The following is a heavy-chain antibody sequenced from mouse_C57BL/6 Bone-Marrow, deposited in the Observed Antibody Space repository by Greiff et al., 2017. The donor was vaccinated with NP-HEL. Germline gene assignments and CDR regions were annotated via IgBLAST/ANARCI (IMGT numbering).Heavy chain of an antibody. Sequence: VQLQQSGAELARPGASVKMSCKASGYTFTSYTMHWVKQRPGQGLEWIGYINPSSGYTKYNQKFKDKATLTADKSSSTAYMQLSSLTSEDSAVYYCASEGYFYDGYYDYWGQGTTLTVSS. CDR1: GYTFTSYT. CDR2: INPSSGYT. J-gene: IGHJ2*01. D-gene: IGHD2-3*01. V-gene: IGHV1-4*01. CDR3: ASEGYFYDGYYDY.